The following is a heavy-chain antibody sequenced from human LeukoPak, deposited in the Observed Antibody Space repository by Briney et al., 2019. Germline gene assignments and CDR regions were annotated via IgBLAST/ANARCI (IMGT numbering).Heavy chain of an antibody. D-gene: IGHD1-26*01. CDR1: GGSISSGSYY. CDR3: ARVRKSGSYGYYYYYMDV. Sequence: PSETLSLTCTVSGGSISSGSYYWSWIRQPAGKGLEWIGRIYTSGSTNYNPSPKSRVTISVDTSKNQFSLKLSSVTAADTAVYYCARVRKSGSYGYYYYYMDVWGKGTTVTISS. CDR2: IYTSGST. V-gene: IGHV4-61*02. J-gene: IGHJ6*03.